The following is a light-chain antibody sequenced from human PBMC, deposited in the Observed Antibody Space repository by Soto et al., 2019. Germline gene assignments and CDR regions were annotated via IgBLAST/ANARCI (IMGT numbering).Light chain of an antibody. V-gene: IGLV2-14*01. J-gene: IGLJ1*01. CDR2: DVT. CDR3: TSYTSSSSYV. Sequence: QSVLTQPASVSGSPGQSITIYCSGTSSDVGGYNFVSWFQQHPDKVPKLLIYDVTNRPSGISNRFSGSKSGNTASLTISGLQAEDEADYYCTSYTSSSSYVLGTGTRVTIL. CDR1: SSDVGGYNF.